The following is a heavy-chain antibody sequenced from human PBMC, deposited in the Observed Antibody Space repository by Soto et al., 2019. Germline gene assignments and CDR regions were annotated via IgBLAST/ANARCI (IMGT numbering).Heavy chain of an antibody. CDR2: TYYRSKWYN. D-gene: IGHD6-19*01. J-gene: IGHJ6*02. CDR1: GDSVSSNSAA. V-gene: IGHV6-1*01. CDR3: AREDRQWLVRGSGYYYVMDV. Sequence: PSQTLSLTCAISGDSVSSNSAAWNWIRQSPSRGLEWLGRTYYRSKWYNDYAVSVKSRITINPDTSKNQFSLQLNSVTPEDTAVYYCAREDRQWLVRGSGYYYVMDVWGQGTTVTVSS.